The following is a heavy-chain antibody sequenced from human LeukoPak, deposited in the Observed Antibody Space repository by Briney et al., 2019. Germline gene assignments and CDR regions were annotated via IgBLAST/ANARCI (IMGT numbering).Heavy chain of an antibody. Sequence: GGSLRLSCEASEFSVTTHYMSWVRQAPGKGLEWVSGISGSGGTTYYADSVKGRFTISRDNSKNTLYLQINTLRPEDTAMYYCAKAIVAGAPGRFDYWGQGTLVTVSS. J-gene: IGHJ4*02. CDR3: AKAIVAGAPGRFDY. CDR1: EFSVTTHY. D-gene: IGHD2-2*01. V-gene: IGHV3-23*01. CDR2: ISGSGGTT.